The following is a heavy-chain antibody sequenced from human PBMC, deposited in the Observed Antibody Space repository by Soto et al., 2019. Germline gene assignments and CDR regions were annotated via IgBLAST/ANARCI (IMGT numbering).Heavy chain of an antibody. CDR1: GGSISSSNW. CDR2: IYHSGST. CDR3: ARAKTTMIVPENY. D-gene: IGHD3-22*01. V-gene: IGHV4-4*02. J-gene: IGHJ4*02. Sequence: PSETLSLTCAVSGGSISSSNWWSWVRQPPGKGLEWIGEIYHSGSTNYNPSLKSRVTISVDTSKNQFSLKLSSVTAADTAVYFCARAKTTMIVPENYWGQGTLVTVSS.